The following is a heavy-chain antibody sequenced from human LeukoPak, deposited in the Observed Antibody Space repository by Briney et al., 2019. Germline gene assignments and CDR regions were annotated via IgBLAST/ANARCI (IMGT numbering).Heavy chain of an antibody. J-gene: IGHJ6*02. CDR1: GFTFDDSA. Sequence: GGSLRLSCAASGFTFDDSAMHWVRQAPGKGLEWVSGIRWNSGTIGYADSVKGRFTISRDNAKNSLYLQMNSLRAEDTALYYCAKDEEREYYYGMDVWGQGTTVTVSS. CDR3: AKDEEREYYYGMDV. D-gene: IGHD5-24*01. V-gene: IGHV3-9*01. CDR2: IRWNSGTI.